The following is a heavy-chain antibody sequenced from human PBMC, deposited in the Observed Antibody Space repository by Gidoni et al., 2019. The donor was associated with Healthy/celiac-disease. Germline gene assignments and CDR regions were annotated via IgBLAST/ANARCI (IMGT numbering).Heavy chain of an antibody. V-gene: IGHV3-48*03. J-gene: IGHJ6*03. CDR2: ISSSGSTI. CDR1: GFTFSSYE. Sequence: EVQLVESGGGLVQPGGSLRLAGAASGFTFSSYEMNWVRQAPVNGLEWVSYISSSGSTIYYADSVKGRFTISRDNAKNSLYLQMNSLRADDTAVYYCARDGLEGAFGVIYYYYMDVWGKGTTVTVSS. D-gene: IGHD3-3*01. CDR3: ARDGLEGAFGVIYYYYMDV.